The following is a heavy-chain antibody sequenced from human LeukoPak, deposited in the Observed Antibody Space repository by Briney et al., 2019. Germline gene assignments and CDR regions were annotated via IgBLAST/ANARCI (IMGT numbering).Heavy chain of an antibody. CDR3: ARGYYYDSSGYYYRRFDY. V-gene: IGHV3-9*01. CDR1: GFIFDDYV. D-gene: IGHD3-22*01. CDR2: ISWTGATL. Sequence: GRSLRLSCAASGFIFDDYVVHWVRQAPGKGLEWVSGISWTGATLGYADSVKGLFTISRDNSKNTLYLQMNSLRAEDTAVYYCARGYYYDSSGYYYRRFDYWGQGTLVTVSS. J-gene: IGHJ4*02.